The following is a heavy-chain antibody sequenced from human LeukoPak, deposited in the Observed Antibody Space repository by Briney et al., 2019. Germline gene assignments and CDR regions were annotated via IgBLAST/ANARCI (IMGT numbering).Heavy chain of an antibody. D-gene: IGHD2-15*01. CDR3: ASRLSYCSGGSCYSHHDAFDI. J-gene: IGHJ3*02. V-gene: IGHV3-23*01. CDR2: ISGSGGST. Sequence: PGAPLRLSCAASGFTFSSYAMSWVPQAPGKGLEWVSAISGSGGSTYYADSVKGRFTISRDNSKNTLYLQMNSLRAEDTAVYYCASRLSYCSGGSCYSHHDAFDIWGQGTMVTVSS. CDR1: GFTFSSYA.